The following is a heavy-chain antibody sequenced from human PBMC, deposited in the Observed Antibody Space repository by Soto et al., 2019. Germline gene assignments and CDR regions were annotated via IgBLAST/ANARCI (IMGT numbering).Heavy chain of an antibody. D-gene: IGHD1-26*01. J-gene: IGHJ4*02. CDR1: GVSMSSKNW. CDR2: VYYSGTT. CDR3: ASGNRESFAIDY. V-gene: IGHV4-4*02. Sequence: QVPLPESGPGLVKPSGTLSLTCTVSGVSMSSKNWCSWVRQSPGKGLEWLGEVYYSGTTNYNPSLKSRVTMSIDKSLTRVSLKLSSVTAADTAIYYCASGNRESFAIDYWGRGTLVTVSS.